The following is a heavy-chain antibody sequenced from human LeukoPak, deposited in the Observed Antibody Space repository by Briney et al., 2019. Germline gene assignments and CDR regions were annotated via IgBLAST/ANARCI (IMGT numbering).Heavy chain of an antibody. V-gene: IGHV1-69*05. CDR2: IIPIFGTA. Sequence: ASVKVSCKASGGTFSSYAISWVRQAPEQGLEWMGGIIPIFGTANYAQRFQGRVTITTDESTSTAYMELSSLRSEDTAVYYCARLPYGDYDLDAFDIWGQGTMVTVSS. CDR1: GGTFSSYA. D-gene: IGHD4-17*01. CDR3: ARLPYGDYDLDAFDI. J-gene: IGHJ3*02.